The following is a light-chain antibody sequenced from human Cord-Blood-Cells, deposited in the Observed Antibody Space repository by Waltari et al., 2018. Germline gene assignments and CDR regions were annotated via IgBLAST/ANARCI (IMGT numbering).Light chain of an antibody. Sequence: EIVMTQSPATLSVSPGERATLSCRASQSVSSNLAWYQQKPGQAPRRLIYGASTRATGIPARFSGSGSGTEFTLTISSLQSEDFAVYYCQQYNNWPLAFTFGPGTKVDIK. J-gene: IGKJ3*01. CDR2: GAS. CDR3: QQYNNWPLAFT. CDR1: QSVSSN. V-gene: IGKV3-15*01.